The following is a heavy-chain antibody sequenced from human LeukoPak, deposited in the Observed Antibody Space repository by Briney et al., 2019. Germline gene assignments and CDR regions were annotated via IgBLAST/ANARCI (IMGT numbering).Heavy chain of an antibody. D-gene: IGHD1-14*01. CDR3: ARGEPWFDP. V-gene: IGHV4-34*01. Sequence: SETLSLTCAVYGGSFSGNYWSWIRQPPGKGLEWIGDINHSGTTNYSPSLKSRVTISVDTSKNQFSLKLSSVTAADTAVFYCARGEPWFDPWGQGTLVTVSS. CDR1: GGSFSGNY. J-gene: IGHJ5*02. CDR2: INHSGTT.